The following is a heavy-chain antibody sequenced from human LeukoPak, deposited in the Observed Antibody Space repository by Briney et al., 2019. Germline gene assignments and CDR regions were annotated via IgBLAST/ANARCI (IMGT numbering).Heavy chain of an antibody. CDR1: GFTFSSYW. D-gene: IGHD3-9*01. V-gene: IGHV3-74*01. CDR2: INGDGRNI. J-gene: IGHJ4*02. CDR3: ARTLRYFDWLFIFDY. Sequence: PGGSLRLSCVASGFTFSSYWMHWVRQDPRKGLVWVSRINGDGRNINYADSVRGRFTISRDNAKNSLFLQMNSLRAEDTAVYYCARTLRYFDWLFIFDYWGQGSLVTVSS.